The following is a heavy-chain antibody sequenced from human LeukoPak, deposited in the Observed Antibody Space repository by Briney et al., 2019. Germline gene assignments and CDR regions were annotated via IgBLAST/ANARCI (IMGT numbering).Heavy chain of an antibody. J-gene: IGHJ6*03. V-gene: IGHV1-2*02. CDR2: INPNSGGT. Sequence: ASVKVSCKASGYTFTGYYMHWVRQAPGQGLEWMGWINPNSGGTNYAQKFQGRVTMTRDTSISTAHMELSRLRSDDTAVYYCARAHCSSTSCYWWYYYYYMDVWGKGTTVTVSS. D-gene: IGHD2-2*01. CDR1: GYTFTGYY. CDR3: ARAHCSSTSCYWWYYYYYMDV.